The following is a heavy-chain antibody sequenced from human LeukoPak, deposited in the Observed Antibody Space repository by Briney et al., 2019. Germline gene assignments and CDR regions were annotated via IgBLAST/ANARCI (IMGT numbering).Heavy chain of an antibody. CDR2: INPNSGGT. CDR3: ARLTVEDTAMVTYFYYDSSGYYGGYFQH. J-gene: IGHJ1*01. CDR1: GYTFTGYY. Sequence: ASVKVSCKASGYTFTGYYMHWVRQAPGQGLEWMGWINPNSGGTNYAQKFRGRVTMTRDTSISTAYMELSRLRSDDTAVYYCARLTVEDTAMVTYFYYDSSGYYGGYFQHWGQGTLVTVSS. D-gene: IGHD3-22*01. V-gene: IGHV1-2*02.